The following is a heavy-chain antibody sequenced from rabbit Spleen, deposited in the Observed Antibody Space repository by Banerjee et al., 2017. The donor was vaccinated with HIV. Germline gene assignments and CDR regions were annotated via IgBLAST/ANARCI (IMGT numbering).Heavy chain of an antibody. D-gene: IGHD8-1*01. CDR1: GFSFSSDYD. J-gene: IGHJ4*01. CDR2: IYTGNRKT. Sequence: QSLEESGGDLVKPGASLTLTCTASGFSFSSDYDMCWVRQAPGKGLEWIGCIYTGNRKTYYAGWAKGRFTISKTSSTTVTLQMTSLTAADTATYFCARDDAGGGFFFDLWGPGTLVTVS. V-gene: IGHV1S40*01. CDR3: ARDDAGGGFFFDL.